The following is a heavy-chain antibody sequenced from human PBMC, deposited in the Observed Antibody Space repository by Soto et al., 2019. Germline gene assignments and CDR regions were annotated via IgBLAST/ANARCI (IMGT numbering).Heavy chain of an antibody. V-gene: IGHV4-31*03. CDR1: GGSISSGGYY. D-gene: IGHD3-3*01. CDR2: IYYSGST. Sequence: LSLTCTVSGGSISSGGYYWSWIRQHPGKGLEWIGYIYYSGSTYYNPSLKSRVTISVDTSKNQFSLKLSSVTAADTAVYYCARDLGNYDFWSGHTPLYGMDVWGQGTTVTVSS. CDR3: ARDLGNYDFWSGHTPLYGMDV. J-gene: IGHJ6*02.